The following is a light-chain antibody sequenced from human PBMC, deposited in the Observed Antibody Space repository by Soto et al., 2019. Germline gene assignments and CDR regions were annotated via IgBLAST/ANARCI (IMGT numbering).Light chain of an antibody. V-gene: IGKV3-15*01. Sequence: IVVWQSPATLSVYTGERATLSCRASQSVSSNLAWYQQKPGQAPRLLIYGASTRATGIPARFSGSGSGTEFTLTISSLQSEDFAVYYCQPYNTWPPITFGQGTRLEI. CDR1: QSVSSN. CDR2: GAS. CDR3: QPYNTWPPIT. J-gene: IGKJ5*01.